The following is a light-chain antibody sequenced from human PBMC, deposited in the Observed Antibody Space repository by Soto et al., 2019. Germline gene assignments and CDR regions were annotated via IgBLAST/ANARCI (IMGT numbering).Light chain of an antibody. J-gene: IGKJ4*01. CDR3: QQTRTYPST. CDR2: AAS. CDR1: QGIGSY. V-gene: IGKV1-9*01. Sequence: IQLTQSPSSLSASLGDRVTITCLASQGIGSYLAWYQQKPGEAPKLLIFAASTLQSGVPSRFSGSGSGTDFTLTISSLQAEDFATYYCQQTRTYPSTFGGGTKVDIK.